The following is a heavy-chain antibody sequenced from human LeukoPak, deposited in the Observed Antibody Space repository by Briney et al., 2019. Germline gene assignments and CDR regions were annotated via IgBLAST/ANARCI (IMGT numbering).Heavy chain of an antibody. D-gene: IGHD4-17*01. V-gene: IGHV3-21*01. Sequence: GGSLTLSCAASGSTFSDAWMNWVRQAPGKGLEWVSSISSSSSYIYYADSVKGRFTISRDNAKNSLYLQMNSLRAEDTAVYYCARDPYYGDYDYWGQGTLVTVSS. CDR3: ARDPYYGDYDY. J-gene: IGHJ4*02. CDR2: ISSSSSYI. CDR1: GSTFSDAW.